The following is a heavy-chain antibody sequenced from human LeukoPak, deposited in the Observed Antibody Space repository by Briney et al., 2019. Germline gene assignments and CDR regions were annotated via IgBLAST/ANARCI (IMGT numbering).Heavy chain of an antibody. V-gene: IGHV1-18*01. J-gene: IGHJ6*02. Sequence: ASVKVSCKASGYTFTSYGISWVRQAPGQGLEWMGWISTYNGHTNYARKVQGRVTMTTDTSTSTAYMELRSLRSDDTAVYYCAREDSWKILWFGESPDYYYGMDVWGQGTTVTVSS. D-gene: IGHD3-10*01. CDR1: GYTFTSYG. CDR3: AREDSWKILWFGESPDYYYGMDV. CDR2: ISTYNGHT.